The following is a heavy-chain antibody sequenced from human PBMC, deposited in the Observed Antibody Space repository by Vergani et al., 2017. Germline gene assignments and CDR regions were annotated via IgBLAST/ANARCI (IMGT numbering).Heavy chain of an antibody. CDR3: ARDSPLVVPAAIFYYYYMDV. CDR1: GFTSSYYG. V-gene: IGHV3-48*03. Sequence: VHLVESGGGVVQPGRSLRLSCVVSGFTSSYYGMHWVRQAPGKGLEWVSYISSSGSTIYYADSVKGRFTISRDNAKNSLYLQMNSLRAEDTAVYYCARDSPLVVPAAIFYYYYMDVWGKGTTVTVSS. D-gene: IGHD2-2*01. J-gene: IGHJ6*03. CDR2: ISSSGSTI.